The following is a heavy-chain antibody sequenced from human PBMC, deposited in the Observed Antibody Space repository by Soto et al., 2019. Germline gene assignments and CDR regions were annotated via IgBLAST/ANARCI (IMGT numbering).Heavy chain of an antibody. Sequence: PGESLKISCKGSGYSFTSYWIGWVRQMPGKGLEWMGIIYPGDSDTRYSPSFQGQVTISADKSISTAYLQWSSLKASDTAMYYCARSVLYYYDSSGYFDYWGQGTLVTVSS. CDR1: GYSFTSYW. D-gene: IGHD3-22*01. J-gene: IGHJ4*02. CDR2: IYPGDSDT. V-gene: IGHV5-51*01. CDR3: ARSVLYYYDSSGYFDY.